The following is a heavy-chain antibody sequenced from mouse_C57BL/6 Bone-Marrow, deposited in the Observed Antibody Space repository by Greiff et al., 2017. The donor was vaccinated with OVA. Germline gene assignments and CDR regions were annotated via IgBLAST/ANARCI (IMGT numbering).Heavy chain of an antibody. CDR3: AREARITTVVARAMDY. CDR1: GYTFTSYW. J-gene: IGHJ4*01. V-gene: IGHV1-72*01. D-gene: IGHD1-1*01. Sequence: VQLQQPGAELVKPGASVKLSCKASGYTFTSYWMHWVKQRPGRGLEWIGRIDPNSGGTKYNEKFKSKATLTVDKPSSTAYMQLSSLTSEDSAVYYCAREARITTVVARAMDYWGQGTSVTVSS. CDR2: IDPNSGGT.